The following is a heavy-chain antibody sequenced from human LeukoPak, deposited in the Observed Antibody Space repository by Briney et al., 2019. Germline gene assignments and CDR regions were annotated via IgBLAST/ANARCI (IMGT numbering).Heavy chain of an antibody. V-gene: IGHV1-2*02. D-gene: IGHD3-10*01. J-gene: IGHJ4*02. Sequence: ASVKVSCKASGYTFTGYYMHWVRQAPGQGLEWMGWINPNSGGTNYAQKFQGRVTMTRDTSISTAYMELSRLRSDDTAVYYCARDLPLWFGELFTNYCGQGTLVTVSS. CDR2: INPNSGGT. CDR3: ARDLPLWFGELFTNY. CDR1: GYTFTGYY.